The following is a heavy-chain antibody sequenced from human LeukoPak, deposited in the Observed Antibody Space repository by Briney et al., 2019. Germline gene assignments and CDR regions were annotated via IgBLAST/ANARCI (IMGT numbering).Heavy chain of an antibody. CDR2: INPNSGGT. V-gene: IGHV1-2*02. Sequence: ASVKVSCKASGYTFTGYYMHWVRQAPGQGLEWMGWINPNSGGTNYAQKFQGRVTMTRDTSISTAYLELSRLRSDDTAVYYCARVGVGATTPSDVWGQGTLVTVSS. CDR1: GYTFTGYY. J-gene: IGHJ4*02. CDR3: ARVGVGATTPSDV. D-gene: IGHD1-26*01.